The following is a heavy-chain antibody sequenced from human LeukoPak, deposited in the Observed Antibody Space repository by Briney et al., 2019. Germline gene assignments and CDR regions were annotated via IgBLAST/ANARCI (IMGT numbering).Heavy chain of an antibody. CDR3: ARSGYYDSSGYFDY. CDR2: IYHSGST. J-gene: IGHJ4*02. V-gene: IGHV4-38-2*02. D-gene: IGHD3-22*01. Sequence: SETLSLTCTVSGYSISSGYYWGWIRQPPGKGLEWIGSIYHSGSTNYNPSLKSRVTISVDTSKNQFFLKLSSVTAADTAVYYCARSGYYDSSGYFDYWGQGTLVTVSS. CDR1: GYSISSGYY.